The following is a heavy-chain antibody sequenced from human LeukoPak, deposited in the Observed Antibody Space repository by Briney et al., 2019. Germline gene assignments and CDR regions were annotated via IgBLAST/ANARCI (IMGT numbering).Heavy chain of an antibody. CDR3: ARGDGLDDSGTPFDY. Sequence: SETLSLTCTVSGGSISSYYWSWIRQPPGKGLEWIGYIYYSGSTNYNPSLKSRVAMSVDTSKNQFSLKLSSVTAADTAVYYCARGDGLDDSGTPFDYWGQGTLVTVSS. CDR2: IYYSGST. CDR1: GGSISSYY. D-gene: IGHD3-10*01. J-gene: IGHJ4*02. V-gene: IGHV4-59*12.